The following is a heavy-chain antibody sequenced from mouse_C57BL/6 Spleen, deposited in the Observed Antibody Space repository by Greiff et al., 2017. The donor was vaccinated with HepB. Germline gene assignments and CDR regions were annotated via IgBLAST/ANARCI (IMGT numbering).Heavy chain of an antibody. D-gene: IGHD5-2*01. J-gene: IGHJ2*01. CDR1: GYNIKDIY. Sequence: VQLKQSGAELVKPAASLKLSCTASGYNIKDIYIHWVKQRPEKGLERIRRTDPANGNTKYDPKFQGKATITADTSSNPAYLQLSSLTSEDTAGYYCRISTINAWGQGTTLTVSS. CDR3: RISTINA. CDR2: TDPANGNT. V-gene: IGHV14-3*02.